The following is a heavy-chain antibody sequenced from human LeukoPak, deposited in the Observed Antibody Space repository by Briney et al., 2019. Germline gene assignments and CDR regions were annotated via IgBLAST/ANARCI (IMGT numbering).Heavy chain of an antibody. CDR2: IYYSGGA. Sequence: SETLSLTCTVSGGSISSYYWVWIRQPPGKGLEWIGSIYYSGGADYNPSLQSRVTISVDTSKNEFSLKVRSVTAADTAVYFYARTHCEGDCFSAIRYWGQGTPVTVSS. D-gene: IGHD2-21*02. V-gene: IGHV4-59*12. CDR3: ARTHCEGDCFSAIRY. J-gene: IGHJ4*02. CDR1: GGSISSYY.